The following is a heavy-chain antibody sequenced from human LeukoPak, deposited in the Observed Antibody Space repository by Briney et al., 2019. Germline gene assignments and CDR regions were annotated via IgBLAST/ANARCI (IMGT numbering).Heavy chain of an antibody. V-gene: IGHV4-34*01. CDR1: GGSFSGYY. D-gene: IGHD6-13*01. CDR2: INHSGGT. Sequence: PSETLSLTCGVYGGSFSGYYWSRIRQPPGKGLEWIGEINHSGGTNYNPSLKSRLTIAVDTSKNHFSLKLSSVTAADTAVYYCARGLRGLAAAGTSTNWFDPWGQGTLVTVAS. J-gene: IGHJ5*02. CDR3: ARGLRGLAAAGTSTNWFDP.